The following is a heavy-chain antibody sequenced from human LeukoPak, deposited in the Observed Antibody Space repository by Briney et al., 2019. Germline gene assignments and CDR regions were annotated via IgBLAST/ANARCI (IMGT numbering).Heavy chain of an antibody. V-gene: IGHV4-59*01. CDR2: IYYSGST. D-gene: IGHD5-24*01. CDR1: GGSITSYH. J-gene: IGHJ4*02. CDR3: ARGSRDGYNHFDY. Sequence: SETLSLTCTVSGGSITSYHWSWLRQPPGKGLEGIGYIYYSGSTNYNPSLKSRGTISVDTSKNQFSLNLRSVTAADTAVYYCARGSRDGYNHFDYWGQGTLVTVSS.